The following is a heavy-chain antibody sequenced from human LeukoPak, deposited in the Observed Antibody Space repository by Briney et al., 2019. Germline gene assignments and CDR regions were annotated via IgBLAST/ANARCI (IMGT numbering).Heavy chain of an antibody. Sequence: ASVKVSFKASVYTFTEYYMHWVRQAPGQGLEWMGWINPNSGGTNYAQKFQGRVTMTRDTSISTAYMELSRLRSDDTAVYYCARDTAGGGHGMYVWGQGTTVTVSS. J-gene: IGHJ6*02. CDR2: INPNSGGT. V-gene: IGHV1-2*02. CDR1: VYTFTEYY. D-gene: IGHD6-13*01. CDR3: ARDTAGGGHGMYV.